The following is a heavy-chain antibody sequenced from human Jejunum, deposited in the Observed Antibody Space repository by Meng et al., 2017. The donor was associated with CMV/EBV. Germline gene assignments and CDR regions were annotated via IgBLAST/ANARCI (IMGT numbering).Heavy chain of an antibody. CDR3: ARGYSSDWYDY. D-gene: IGHD6-19*01. V-gene: IGHV4-4*07. CDR2: IYTSGCT. Sequence: QVDLQGPGPGQVQPSDTPSRLVLFSGGSLKYCDWNWVRQSAGKGLEWTGRIYTSGCTNYNPSLQSRVTMSVDTSKNQFSLKLTSVTAADTAVNYCARGYSSDWYDYWGQGALVTVSS. CDR1: GGSLKYCD. J-gene: IGHJ4*02.